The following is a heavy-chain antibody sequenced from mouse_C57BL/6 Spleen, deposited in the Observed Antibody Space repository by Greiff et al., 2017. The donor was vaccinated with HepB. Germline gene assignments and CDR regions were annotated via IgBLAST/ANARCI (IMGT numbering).Heavy chain of an antibody. CDR3: ARHYGNYDWYFDV. CDR2: IHPNSGST. Sequence: VQLQQPGAELVKPGASVKLSCKASGYTFTSYWMHWVKQRPGQGLEWIGMIHPNSGSTNYNEKFKSKATLTVDKSSSTAYMQLSSLTSEDSAVYYCARHYGNYDWYFDVWGTGTTVTVSS. D-gene: IGHD2-1*01. J-gene: IGHJ1*03. V-gene: IGHV1-64*01. CDR1: GYTFTSYW.